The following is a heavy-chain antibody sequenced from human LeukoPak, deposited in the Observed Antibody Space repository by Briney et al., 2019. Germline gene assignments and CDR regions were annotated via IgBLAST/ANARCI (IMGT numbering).Heavy chain of an antibody. V-gene: IGHV1-69*04. D-gene: IGHD3-10*01. J-gene: IGHJ4*02. Sequence: ASVKVSCKASGGTFSSYAISWVRQAPGQGLEWMGRIIPILGIANYTQKFQGRVTITADKSTSTAYMELSSLRSEDTAVYYCAREGGSGSYYPFDYWGQGTLVTVSS. CDR2: IIPILGIA. CDR1: GGTFSSYA. CDR3: AREGGSGSYYPFDY.